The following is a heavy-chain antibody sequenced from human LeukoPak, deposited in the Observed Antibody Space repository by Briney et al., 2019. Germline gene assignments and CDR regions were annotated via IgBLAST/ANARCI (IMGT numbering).Heavy chain of an antibody. CDR3: ARHGGSYFDY. D-gene: IGHD3-16*01. Sequence: SETLSLTCTVSGGSISSYYWSWIRRPPGKGLEWIGYIYYSGSTNYNPSLKSRVTISVDTSKNQFSLKLSSVTAADTAVYYCARHGGSYFDYWGQGTLVTVSS. CDR1: GGSISSYY. V-gene: IGHV4-59*08. J-gene: IGHJ4*02. CDR2: IYYSGST.